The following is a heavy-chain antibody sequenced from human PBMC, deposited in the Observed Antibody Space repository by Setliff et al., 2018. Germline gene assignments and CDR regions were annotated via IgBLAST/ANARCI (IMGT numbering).Heavy chain of an antibody. CDR3: AREFPGGTKGFDY. Sequence: GASVKVSCKASGYTFTTYYIHWVRQAPGQGLEWVGRVNPSNGAIHYAQSFQGRVTMTRDTSTSIVYMELNSLRFEDTAVYYCAREFPGGTKGFDYWGQGPRSPSPQ. J-gene: IGHJ4*02. D-gene: IGHD1-1*01. CDR2: VNPSNGAI. V-gene: IGHV1-46*01. CDR1: GYTFTTYY.